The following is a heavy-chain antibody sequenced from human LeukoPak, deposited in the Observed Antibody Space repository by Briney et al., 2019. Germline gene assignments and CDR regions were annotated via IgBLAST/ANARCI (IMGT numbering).Heavy chain of an antibody. V-gene: IGHV4-59*01. CDR3: ARVVGYGSGSYRTEYFQH. CDR2: IYYSGST. J-gene: IGHJ1*01. D-gene: IGHD3-10*01. CDR1: SGSISSYY. Sequence: SETLSLTCTVSSGSISSYYWSWIRQPPGKGLEWIGYIYYSGSTNYNPSLKSRVTISVDTSKNQFSLKLSSVTAADTAVYYCARVVGYGSGSYRTEYFQHWGQGTLVTVSS.